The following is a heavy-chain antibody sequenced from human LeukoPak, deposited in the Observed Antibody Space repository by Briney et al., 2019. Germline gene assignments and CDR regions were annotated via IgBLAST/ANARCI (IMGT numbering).Heavy chain of an antibody. CDR3: ARARIYDSSGYLDY. J-gene: IGHJ4*02. CDR2: IIASGGTT. V-gene: IGHV3-23*01. D-gene: IGHD3-22*01. Sequence: PGGSLRLSCAASGFIFSSYAMTWVRQAPGKGLEWVSTIIASGGTTYYADSVKGRFTISRDNSKNTLYLQMNSLRAEDTAVYYCARARIYDSSGYLDYWGQGTLVTVSS. CDR1: GFIFSSYA.